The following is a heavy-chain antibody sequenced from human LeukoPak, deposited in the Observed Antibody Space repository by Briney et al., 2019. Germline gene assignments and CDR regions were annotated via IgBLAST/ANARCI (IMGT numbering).Heavy chain of an antibody. CDR1: GYPIIIDYF. V-gene: IGHV4-38-2*02. CDR2: ILHSGSV. CDR3: ARVVASTSIDY. Sequence: AETLSLPCILSGYPIIIDYFWGWVRQPPGKGPEWIGSILHSGSVYYNPSLKSRLTISVATSKTRFPLKLPTVTAADTAVYYCARVVASTSIDYWGQGTLVTVSS. D-gene: IGHD2-15*01. J-gene: IGHJ4*02.